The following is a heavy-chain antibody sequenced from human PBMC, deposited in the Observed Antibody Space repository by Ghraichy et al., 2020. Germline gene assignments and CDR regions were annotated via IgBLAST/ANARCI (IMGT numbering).Heavy chain of an antibody. D-gene: IGHD2-15*01. J-gene: IGHJ4*02. Sequence: GESLRLSCAASGFTFSSYAMSWVRQAPGRGLEWVSAIGGSGGLTHYADSVKGRFTISRDNSKSTLYLQMNSLRADDTAVYYCAKDKIAVVLAATPDLWGQGTLVTVSS. CDR1: GFTFSSYA. CDR3: AKDKIAVVLAATPDL. V-gene: IGHV3-23*01. CDR2: IGGSGGLT.